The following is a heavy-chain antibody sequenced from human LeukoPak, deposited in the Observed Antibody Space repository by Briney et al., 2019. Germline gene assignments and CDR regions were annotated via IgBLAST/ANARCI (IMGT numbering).Heavy chain of an antibody. Sequence: PSQTLSLTCNVSGGSISSGDKYWSWIRQPPGKGLEWIGYIYYSGSTYYNPSLKSRLTFSVDTSENQFSLHLTSATAADTAVYFCARVTRWAGLDFWGQGTLVTVSS. V-gene: IGHV4-30-4*01. CDR1: GGSISSGDKY. CDR2: IYYSGST. D-gene: IGHD2-21*02. J-gene: IGHJ4*02. CDR3: ARVTRWAGLDF.